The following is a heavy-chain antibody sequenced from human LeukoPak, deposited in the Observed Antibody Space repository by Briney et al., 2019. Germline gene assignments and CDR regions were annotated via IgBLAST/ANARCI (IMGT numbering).Heavy chain of an antibody. Sequence: GGSLRLSCAASGFTFSSYAMSWVRQAPGKGLEWVSAISGSGGSTYYADSVKGRFTISRDNSKNTLYLQMNSLRAEDTAVYYCAKGDYYDSSGYNYFDYWGQGPLVTVSS. CDR2: ISGSGGST. D-gene: IGHD3-22*01. J-gene: IGHJ4*02. CDR1: GFTFSSYA. CDR3: AKGDYYDSSGYNYFDY. V-gene: IGHV3-23*01.